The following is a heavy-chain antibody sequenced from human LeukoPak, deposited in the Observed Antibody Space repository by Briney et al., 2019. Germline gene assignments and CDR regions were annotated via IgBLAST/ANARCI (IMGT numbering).Heavy chain of an antibody. CDR3: ARLSIAAAGRPPPNY. V-gene: IGHV3-9*01. J-gene: IGHJ4*02. D-gene: IGHD6-13*01. CDR1: GFTFYDYA. Sequence: GGSLRLSCAASGFTFYDYAMHWVRQAPGKGLEWVSGISWNSGSIGYADSVKGRFTISRDNAKNSLYLQMNSLRAEDTAVYYCARLSIAAAGRPPPNYWGQGTLVTVSS. CDR2: ISWNSGSI.